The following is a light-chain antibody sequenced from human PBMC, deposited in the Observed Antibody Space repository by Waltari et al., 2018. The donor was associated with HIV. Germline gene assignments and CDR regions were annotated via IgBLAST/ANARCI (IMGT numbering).Light chain of an antibody. CDR3: SSYTGSSTLWV. CDR2: EVS. V-gene: IGLV2-14*01. J-gene: IGLJ3*02. CDR1: SSDVGRYKY. Sequence: QSALTQPASVSGSPGQSITISCTGTSSDVGRYKYVSWYQQHPGKAPKLIVYEVSNRPSGVPNRVSGSKSCNTASLTISGLQAEDEADYYCSSYTGSSTLWVFGGGTKLTVL.